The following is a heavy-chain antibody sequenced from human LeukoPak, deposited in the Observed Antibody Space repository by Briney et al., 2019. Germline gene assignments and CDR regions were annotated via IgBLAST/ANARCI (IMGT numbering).Heavy chain of an antibody. Sequence: GGSLRLSCAASGFTFSTYAMSWVRQAPGKGLERVSVMSGSGGTGTYYADSVKGRFTISRDNSKNTLYLQMNSLRAEDTALYYCAKGYYGGSATHFDSWGQGTLVTVSS. J-gene: IGHJ4*02. CDR3: AKGYYGGSATHFDS. CDR2: MSGSGGTGT. D-gene: IGHD4-23*01. CDR1: GFTFSTYA. V-gene: IGHV3-23*01.